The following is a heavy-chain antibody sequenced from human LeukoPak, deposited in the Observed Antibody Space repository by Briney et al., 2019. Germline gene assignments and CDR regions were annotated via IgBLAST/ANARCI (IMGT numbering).Heavy chain of an antibody. CDR1: GGSISSSSYY. D-gene: IGHD3-10*01. CDR3: GRRGSDKNFDY. CDR2: IYYSGST. V-gene: IGHV4-39*01. Sequence: SETLSLTCTVSGGSISSSSYYWGWIRQPPGKGLEWIGSIYYSGSTYYNPSLKSRVTISVDTSKNQFSLKLSSVTAADTAVYYCGRRGSDKNFDYWGQGTLVTVSS. J-gene: IGHJ4*02.